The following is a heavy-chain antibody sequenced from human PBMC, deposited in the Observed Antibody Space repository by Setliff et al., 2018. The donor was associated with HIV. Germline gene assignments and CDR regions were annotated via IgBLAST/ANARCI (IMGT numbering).Heavy chain of an antibody. CDR1: GGTFSSYA. D-gene: IGHD3-22*01. J-gene: IGHJ4*02. CDR3: ARDYSPTFYYYDSSGTFDY. V-gene: IGHV1-69*10. CDR2: IIPILGIA. Sequence: SVKVSCKASGGTFSSYAISWVLQAPGQGLEWMGGIIPILGIANYAQKFQGRVTITADESTSTAYMELSSLRSEDTAVYYCARDYSPTFYYYDSSGTFDYWGQGTLVTVSS.